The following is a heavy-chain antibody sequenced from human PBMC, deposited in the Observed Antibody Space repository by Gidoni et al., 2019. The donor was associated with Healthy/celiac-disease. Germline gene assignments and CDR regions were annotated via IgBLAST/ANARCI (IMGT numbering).Heavy chain of an antibody. CDR2: IIPIFGTA. D-gene: IGHD2-15*01. V-gene: IGHV1-69*01. Sequence: GQGLEWMGGIIPIFGTANYAQKFQGRVTITADESTSTAYMELSSLRSEDTAVYYCARDLNGRGYCSGGSCATHYFDYWGQGTLVTVSS. J-gene: IGHJ4*02. CDR3: ARDLNGRGYCSGGSCATHYFDY.